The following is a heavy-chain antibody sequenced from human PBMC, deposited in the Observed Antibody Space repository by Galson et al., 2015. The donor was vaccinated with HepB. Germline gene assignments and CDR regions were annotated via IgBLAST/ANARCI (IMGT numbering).Heavy chain of an antibody. V-gene: IGHV3-21*01. CDR1: GFTFSSYS. Sequence: SLRLSCAASGFTFSSYSMNWGRQAPGKGLEWVSSISSSSSYIYYADSVKGRFTISRDNAKNSLYLQMNSLRAEDTAVSYCARDLTWTQPRGLPRDYWGQGTLVTVSS. CDR3: ARDLTWTQPRGLPRDY. D-gene: IGHD5-18*01. CDR2: ISSSSSYI. J-gene: IGHJ4*02.